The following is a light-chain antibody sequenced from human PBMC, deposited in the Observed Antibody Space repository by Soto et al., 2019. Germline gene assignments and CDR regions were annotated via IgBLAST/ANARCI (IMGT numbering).Light chain of an antibody. CDR2: EAS. J-gene: IGKJ1*01. CDR3: QQSYSTPWT. CDR1: LSISNS. V-gene: IGKV3-11*01. Sequence: IVLPQSPATLSLSPGERATLSCRASLSISNSLAWYQQKPGQAPRLLIYEASNRATGIPARFSGSGSGTDFTLTISSLQPEDFATYYCQQSYSTPWTFGQGTKVDIK.